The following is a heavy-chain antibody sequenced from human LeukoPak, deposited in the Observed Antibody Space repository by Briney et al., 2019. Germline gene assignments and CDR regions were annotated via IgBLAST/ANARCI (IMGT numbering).Heavy chain of an antibody. CDR1: GFTFSTYA. CDR2: ISGSGRNT. Sequence: PGGSLRLSCAASGFTFSTYAMSWVRQAPGKGLEWVSSISGSGRNTYYADSVKGWFTISRDNSKNTLYLRMNSLRAEDTAVYYCARALSYPYYFDYWGQGTLVTVSS. J-gene: IGHJ4*02. D-gene: IGHD1-26*01. CDR3: ARALSYPYYFDY. V-gene: IGHV3-23*01.